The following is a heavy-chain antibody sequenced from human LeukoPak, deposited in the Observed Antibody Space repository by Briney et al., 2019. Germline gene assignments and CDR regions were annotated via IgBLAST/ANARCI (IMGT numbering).Heavy chain of an antibody. CDR1: GGSISSGGYY. J-gene: IGHJ3*02. CDR3: ASGRRSANIGAFDI. Sequence: SETLSLTCTVSGGSISSGGYYWSWIRQHPGKGLEWIGYIYYSGSTYYNPSLKSRVTISVDTSKNQFSLKLSSVTAADTAVYYCASGRRSANIGAFDIWGQGTMVTVSS. V-gene: IGHV4-31*03. D-gene: IGHD5-12*01. CDR2: IYYSGST.